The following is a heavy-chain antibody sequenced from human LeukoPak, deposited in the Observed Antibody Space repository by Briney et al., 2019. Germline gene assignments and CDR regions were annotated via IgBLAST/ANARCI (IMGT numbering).Heavy chain of an antibody. CDR1: GGSISSSSYY. CDR3: ARVDYGDYGTYFDY. D-gene: IGHD4-17*01. V-gene: IGHV4-39*01. CDR2: IYYSGST. J-gene: IGHJ4*02. Sequence: PSETLSLTCTVSGGSISSSSYYWGWIRRPPGKGLEWIGSIYYSGSTYYNPSLKSRVTISVDTSKNQFSLKLSSVTAADTAVYYCARVDYGDYGTYFDYWGQGTLVTVSS.